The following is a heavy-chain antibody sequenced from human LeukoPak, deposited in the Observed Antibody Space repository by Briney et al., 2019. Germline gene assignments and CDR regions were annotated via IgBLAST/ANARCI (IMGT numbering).Heavy chain of an antibody. CDR2: IYYSGST. CDR1: GGSISSSSYY. D-gene: IGHD1-1*01. CDR3: ASGRGSTSWFDP. Sequence: SETLSLTCTVSGGSISSSSYYWGWIRQPPGKGLEWIGSIYYSGSTYYNPSLKSRVTISVDTSKNQFSLKLSSVTAADTAVYYCASGRGSTSWFDPWGQGTLVTVSS. J-gene: IGHJ5*02. V-gene: IGHV4-39*07.